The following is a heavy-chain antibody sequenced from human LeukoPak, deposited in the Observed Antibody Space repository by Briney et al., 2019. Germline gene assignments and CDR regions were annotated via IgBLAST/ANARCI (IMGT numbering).Heavy chain of an antibody. CDR3: ARVRLTGSGSYSFIFDY. V-gene: IGHV3-30-3*01. Sequence: PGGSLRLSCAASGFTFSSYAIHWGRQAPGKGLGWVAVISYDGSNKNYVDSVKGRFTNSRDNAKNYLYLQMNSLRAEGTALYYCARVRLTGSGSYSFIFDYWGQGTLVTVSS. J-gene: IGHJ4*02. CDR1: GFTFSSYA. D-gene: IGHD3-10*01. CDR2: ISYDGSNK.